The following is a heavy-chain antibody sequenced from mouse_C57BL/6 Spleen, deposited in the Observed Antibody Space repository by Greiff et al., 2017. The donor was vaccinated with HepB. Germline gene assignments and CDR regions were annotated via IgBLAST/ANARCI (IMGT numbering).Heavy chain of an antibody. CDR3: ARSGLFTTVVSYYFDY. CDR2: IDPANGNT. D-gene: IGHD1-1*01. CDR1: GFNIKNTY. Sequence: DVQLQESVAELVRPGASVKLSCTASGFNIKNTYMHWVKQRPEQGLEWIGRIDPANGNTKYAPKFQGKATITADTSSNTAYLQLSSLTSEDTAIYYCARSGLFTTVVSYYFDYWGQGTTLTVSS. V-gene: IGHV14-3*01. J-gene: IGHJ2*01.